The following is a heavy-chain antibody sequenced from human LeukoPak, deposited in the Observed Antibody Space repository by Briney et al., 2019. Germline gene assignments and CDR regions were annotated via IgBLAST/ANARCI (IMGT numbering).Heavy chain of an antibody. V-gene: IGHV4-39*01. CDR1: GGSISSSSYY. CDR2: IYYSGST. CDR3: ETETLWFGELLAFDV. Sequence: SETLSLTCTVSGGSISSSSYYWGWIRQPPGKGLEWIGSIYYSGSTYYNPSLKSRVTISVDTSKNQFSLKLSSVTAADTAVYYCETETLWFGELLAFDVWGQGTMATVSS. D-gene: IGHD3-10*01. J-gene: IGHJ3*01.